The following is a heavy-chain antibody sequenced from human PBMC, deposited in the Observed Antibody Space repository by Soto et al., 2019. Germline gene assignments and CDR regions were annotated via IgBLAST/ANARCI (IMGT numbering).Heavy chain of an antibody. V-gene: IGHV3-30-3*01. J-gene: IGHJ5*02. CDR3: ARAPCGGSCYRIRRWFDP. CDR2: ISYDGSNK. CDR1: GFTFSSYA. D-gene: IGHD2-15*01. Sequence: GGSLRLSCAASGFTFSSYAMHWVRQAPGKGLEWVAVISYDGSNKYYADSVKGRFTISRDNSKNTLYLQMNSLRAEDTAVYYCARAPCGGSCYRIRRWFDPWGQGTLVTVSS.